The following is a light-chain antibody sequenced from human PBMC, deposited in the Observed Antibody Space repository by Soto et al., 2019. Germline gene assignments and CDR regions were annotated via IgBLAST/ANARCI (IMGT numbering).Light chain of an antibody. CDR2: EVS. CDR1: SSDFGNYKY. Sequence: QSALTQPASVSGSPVQSITMSCTGTSSDFGNYKYVWWYQQHPGKAPKLMIYEVSNRPSGVSNRFSGSKSGNTASLTISGLQGEDDTDYYCFSYTGSGTYVFGTGTKVTVL. J-gene: IGLJ1*01. V-gene: IGLV2-14*01. CDR3: FSYTGSGTYV.